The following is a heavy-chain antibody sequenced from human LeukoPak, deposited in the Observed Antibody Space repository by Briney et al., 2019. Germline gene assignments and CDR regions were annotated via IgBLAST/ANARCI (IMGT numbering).Heavy chain of an antibody. CDR1: GGSFSGYY. CDR2: INHSGST. D-gene: IGHD3-3*01. Sequence: SETLSLTCAVYGGSFSGYYWSWIRQPPGKGLEWIGEINHSGSTNYNPSLKSRVTISVDTSKNQFSLKLSSVTAADTAVYYCARGPSYDFWSGYYPTYFDYWGQETLVTVSS. V-gene: IGHV4-34*01. J-gene: IGHJ4*02. CDR3: ARGPSYDFWSGYYPTYFDY.